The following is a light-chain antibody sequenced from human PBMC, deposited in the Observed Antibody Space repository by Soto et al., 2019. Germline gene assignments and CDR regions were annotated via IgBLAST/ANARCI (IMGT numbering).Light chain of an antibody. Sequence: EMVLAQSPGTLSLSPGERATLSCRASQSVTNSFLAWYQQKPGQAPRLLIYGASRRATGIPDRFTGSGSGTDFPLTISRPEPEDFAVYSCQQYVSSPWAVGHGTKVEI. V-gene: IGKV3-20*01. CDR1: QSVTNSF. CDR2: GAS. J-gene: IGKJ1*01. CDR3: QQYVSSPWA.